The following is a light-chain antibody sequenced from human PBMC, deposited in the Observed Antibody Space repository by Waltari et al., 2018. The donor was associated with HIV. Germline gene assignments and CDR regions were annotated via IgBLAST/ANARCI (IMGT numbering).Light chain of an antibody. J-gene: IGLJ1*01. CDR3: CSYAGTYV. Sequence: QAALTQPPSASCLRGQSVTISCTGPSTDPRPYNYVSWYQQHPAKAPKLMIYDVSQRPSGVPDRFSGSKSGNTASLTFSGLQAEDEADYYCCSYAGTYVFGTGTKVTVL. CDR1: STDPRPYNY. V-gene: IGLV2-11*01. CDR2: DVS.